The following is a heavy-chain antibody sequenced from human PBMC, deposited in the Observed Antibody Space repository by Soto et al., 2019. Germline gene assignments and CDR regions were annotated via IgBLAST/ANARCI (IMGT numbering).Heavy chain of an antibody. J-gene: IGHJ6*02. CDR3: EREPNYYDSSGYHDVGGDYYYYGMDV. CDR1: GDSVSSNSAA. Sequence: SQTLSLTCAISGDSVSSNSAAWNWISQSPSRGLEWLGRTYYRSKWYNDYAVSVKSRITINPDTSKNQFSLQLNSVTPEDTAVYYCEREPNYYDSSGYHDVGGDYYYYGMDVWGQRTTVTVSS. V-gene: IGHV6-1*01. CDR2: TYYRSKWYN. D-gene: IGHD3-22*01.